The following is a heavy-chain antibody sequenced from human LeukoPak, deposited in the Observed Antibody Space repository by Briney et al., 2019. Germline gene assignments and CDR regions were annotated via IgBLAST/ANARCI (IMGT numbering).Heavy chain of an antibody. V-gene: IGHV1-18*01. D-gene: IGHD3-9*01. CDR1: GYTFTSYG. J-gene: IGHJ3*02. CDR3: ARGLRYFDWLFNSFDI. Sequence: ASVKVSCKASGYTFTSYGISRVRQAPGQGLEWMGWISAYNGNTNYAQKLQGRVTMTTDTSTSTAYMELRSLRSDDTAVYYCARGLRYFDWLFNSFDIWGQGTMVTVSS. CDR2: ISAYNGNT.